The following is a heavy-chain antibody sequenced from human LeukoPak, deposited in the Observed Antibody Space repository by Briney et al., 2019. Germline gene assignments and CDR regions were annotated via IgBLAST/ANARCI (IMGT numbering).Heavy chain of an antibody. D-gene: IGHD1-26*01. Sequence: SETLSLTCTVSGDSISSGGYYWSWIRQHPGKGLEWIGYIYYSGSTYYNPSLKSRVTISVDTSKNQFSLKLSSVTAADTAVYYCARVGRAPRAFDIWGQGTMVTVSS. CDR3: ARVGRAPRAFDI. V-gene: IGHV4-31*03. J-gene: IGHJ3*02. CDR2: IYYSGST. CDR1: GDSISSGGYY.